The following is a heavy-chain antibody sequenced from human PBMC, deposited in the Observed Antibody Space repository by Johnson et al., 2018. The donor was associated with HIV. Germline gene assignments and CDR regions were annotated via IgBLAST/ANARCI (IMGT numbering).Heavy chain of an antibody. D-gene: IGHD3-10*01. V-gene: IGHV3-13*01. CDR2: IDPAGDT. CDR3: ARVAVLWFRDTNAFDI. J-gene: IGHJ3*02. Sequence: VQLVESGGDLVQPGGSLRLSCAASGFTLSSYDMHWVRQATGKGLEWVSEIDPAGDTYYPDSVKGRFTISRDNSKNTLYRQMNSLIAEDTAVYYCARVAVLWFRDTNAFDIWGQGTMVTVSS. CDR1: GFTLSSYD.